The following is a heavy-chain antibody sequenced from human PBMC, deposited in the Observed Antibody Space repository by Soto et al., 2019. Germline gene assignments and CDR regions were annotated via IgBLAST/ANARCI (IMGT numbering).Heavy chain of an antibody. CDR3: AKAQSVVVETAFGLDPFDL. CDR2: IMPGSSHI. D-gene: IGHD2-21*02. Sequence: TGGSLRLSCAASGFTFSIYSMNWVRQAPGKGLEWVSYIMPGSSHIFYADSVKGRFTITRDNSENTVYLQMNRLRAEDTAVYYCAKAQSVVVETAFGLDPFDLWGQGTMVTVSS. V-gene: IGHV3-48*01. CDR1: GFTFSIYS. J-gene: IGHJ3*01.